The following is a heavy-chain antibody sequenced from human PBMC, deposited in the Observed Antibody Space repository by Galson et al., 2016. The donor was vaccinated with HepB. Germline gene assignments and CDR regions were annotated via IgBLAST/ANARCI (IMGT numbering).Heavy chain of an antibody. J-gene: IGHJ4*02. V-gene: IGHV3-48*02. D-gene: IGHD4-23*01. Sequence: SLRLSCAVSGFTFSSYSMDWVRQAPGKGLEWVSYITSSSSTIYYADSVKGRFTISRDNAKNSLYLQMNNLRDEDTAVYYCARESYYGGNSLDQYYFDYWGQGTLVTVSS. CDR3: ARESYYGGNSLDQYYFDY. CDR2: ITSSSSTI. CDR1: GFTFSSYS.